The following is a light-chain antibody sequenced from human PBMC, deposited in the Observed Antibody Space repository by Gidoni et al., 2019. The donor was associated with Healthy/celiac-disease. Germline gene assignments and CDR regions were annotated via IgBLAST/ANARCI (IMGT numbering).Light chain of an antibody. CDR3: QQRSNWPIT. Sequence: EIVLTQSPAPLSLSPGERATLSGRASQSVSSYFAWYQQKPGQAPRLLIYEASNSATGLPDRFSGSGSGTDFTLTISSLEPEDFAVYYCQQRSNWPITFGQGTRLEIK. CDR1: QSVSSY. V-gene: IGKV3-11*01. CDR2: EAS. J-gene: IGKJ5*01.